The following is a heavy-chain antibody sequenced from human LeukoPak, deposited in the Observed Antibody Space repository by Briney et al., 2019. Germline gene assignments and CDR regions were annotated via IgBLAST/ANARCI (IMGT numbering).Heavy chain of an antibody. CDR1: GLSFNNYA. V-gene: IGHV3-23*01. D-gene: IGHD3-10*01. CDR3: AKGSRGSRPYYFDF. CDR2: ITDSAGDT. J-gene: IGHJ4*02. Sequence: GGSLRLSCAASGLSFNNYAMSWVRQAPGKALEWVSAITDSAGDTYHADSVKGRFTISRDNSRNTLYLQMNSLRVEDSAVYHCAKGSRGSRPYYFDFWGQGTLVTVSS.